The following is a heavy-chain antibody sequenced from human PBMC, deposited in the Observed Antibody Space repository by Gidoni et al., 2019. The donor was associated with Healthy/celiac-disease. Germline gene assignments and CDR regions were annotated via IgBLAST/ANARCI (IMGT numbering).Heavy chain of an antibody. J-gene: IGHJ5*02. CDR2: ISSSSSYT. CDR3: ARDRGLGSGPNWFDP. D-gene: IGHD3-3*01. V-gene: IGHV3-11*06. CDR1: GFPFRYYY. Sequence: QVQLVESGGGLVKPGGSLRLSCAASGFPFRYYYMSWSRQAPGKGLEWVSYISSSSSYTNYADSVKGRFTSSRDNAKNSLYLQMNSLRAEDTAVYYCARDRGLGSGPNWFDPWGQGTLVTVSS.